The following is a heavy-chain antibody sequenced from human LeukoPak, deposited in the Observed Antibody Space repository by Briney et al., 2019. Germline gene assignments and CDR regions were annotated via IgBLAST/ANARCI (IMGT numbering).Heavy chain of an antibody. D-gene: IGHD2-2*01. CDR2: INPNSGGT. V-gene: IGHV1-2*02. CDR3: ASSDCSSTSCYPNYYGMDV. J-gene: IGHJ6*02. CDR1: GYTFTGYY. Sequence: ASVKVSCKASGYTFTGYYMHWVRQAPGQGLEWMGWINPNSGGTNYAQKFQGRVTMTRHTSISTAYMELSRLRTDDTAVYYCASSDCSSTSCYPNYYGMDVWGQGTTVTVSS.